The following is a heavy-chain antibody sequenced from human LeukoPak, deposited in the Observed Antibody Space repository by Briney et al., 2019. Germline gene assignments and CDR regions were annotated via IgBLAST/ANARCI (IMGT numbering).Heavy chain of an antibody. V-gene: IGHV3-13*01. Sequence: GGSLRLSCAASGFTFSSYDMHWVRQATGKGLEWVSAIGVAANTFYSGSVKGRFTISRENAKNSLYLQMNSLRVEDTAVYYCARARGSGWLDFDCWGQGTLVTVSS. CDR2: IGVAANT. D-gene: IGHD6-19*01. J-gene: IGHJ4*02. CDR1: GFTFSSYD. CDR3: ARARGSGWLDFDC.